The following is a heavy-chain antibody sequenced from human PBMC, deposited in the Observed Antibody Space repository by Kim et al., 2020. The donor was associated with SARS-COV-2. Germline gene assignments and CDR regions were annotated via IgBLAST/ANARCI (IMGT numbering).Heavy chain of an antibody. Sequence: GGSLRLSCEASGFIFSNYAMNWVRQAPGKGLEWVSRIHGSGGNAYYAESVKGRFTISRDNSKNTVYLQMNSLRDEDTAVYYCARSDCGGDCRVNDHWGQGTLVTVSS. CDR1: GFIFSNYA. D-gene: IGHD2-21*02. J-gene: IGHJ5*02. V-gene: IGHV3-23*01. CDR3: ARSDCGGDCRVNDH. CDR2: IHGSGGNA.